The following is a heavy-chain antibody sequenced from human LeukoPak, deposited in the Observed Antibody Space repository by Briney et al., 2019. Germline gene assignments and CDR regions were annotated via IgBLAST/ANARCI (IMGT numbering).Heavy chain of an antibody. CDR3: ARDQEYSGSYYRYFDY. J-gene: IGHJ4*02. Sequence: SETLSLICTVSGGSLSSYYWSWIRQPPGKGLEWIGYIYSRGLTRGSTNYNPSLKSRVTISVDTSKNQFSLKLRSVTAADTAVYYCARDQEYSGSYYRYFDYWGQGTLVTVSA. V-gene: IGHV4-59*01. D-gene: IGHD1-26*01. CDR1: GGSLSSYY. CDR2: IYSRGLTRGST.